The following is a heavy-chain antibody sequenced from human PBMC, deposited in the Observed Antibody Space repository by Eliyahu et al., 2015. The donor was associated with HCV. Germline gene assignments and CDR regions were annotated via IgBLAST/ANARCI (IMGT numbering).Heavy chain of an antibody. D-gene: IGHD4-11*01. CDR3: AKDIHQEPLNTVSGYPDY. Sequence: EVQLVESGGGLVQPGRSLRLSCXASGXPXDYYAXXXVRQAPGKGLEWVSGISWNSGSIGYADSVKGRFTISRDNAKNSLYLQMNSLRAEDTALYYCAKDIHQEPLNTVSGYPDYWGQGTLVTVSS. V-gene: IGHV3-9*01. J-gene: IGHJ4*02. CDR1: GXPXDYYA. CDR2: ISWNSGSI.